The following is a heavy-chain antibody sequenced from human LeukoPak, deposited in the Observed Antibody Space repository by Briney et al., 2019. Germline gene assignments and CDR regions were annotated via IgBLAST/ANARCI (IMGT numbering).Heavy chain of an antibody. CDR3: ARDILGRSNGGSNYFGMEV. Sequence: PSQKVSRKASGYTFTNSAIRWVRQAHGRGLEWMGWMKANSCKTGYARKFQGRVSITRNTSISTAYMELRSLRSEDTAVYYCARDILGRSNGGSNYFGMEVWGQGTTVTVSS. V-gene: IGHV1-8*03. CDR1: GYTFTNSA. J-gene: IGHJ6*02. CDR2: MKANSCKT. D-gene: IGHD2-15*01.